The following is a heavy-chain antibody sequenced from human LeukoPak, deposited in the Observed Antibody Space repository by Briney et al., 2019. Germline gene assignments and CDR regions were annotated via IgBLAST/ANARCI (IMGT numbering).Heavy chain of an antibody. V-gene: IGHV1-46*01. CDR2: INPSGGST. D-gene: IGHD1-26*01. J-gene: IGHJ6*03. Sequence: ASVKVSCKASGYTFTSYYMHWVRQAPGQGLEWMGIINPSGGSTSYAQKFQGRVTITTDESTSTAYMELSSLRSEDTAVYYCATSTTRRYYMDVWGKGTTVTVSS. CDR1: GYTFTSYY. CDR3: ATSTTRRYYMDV.